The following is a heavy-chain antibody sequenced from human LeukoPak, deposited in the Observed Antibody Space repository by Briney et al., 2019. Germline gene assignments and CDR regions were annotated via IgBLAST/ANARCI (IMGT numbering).Heavy chain of an antibody. Sequence: SETLSLTCAVYGGSFSGYYWSWIRQPPGKGLEWIGRIYSSGSTNYNPSLKSRVTMSVDTSRNQFSLNLTSVTAADTAIYYCARDLLHRGYAFDIWGQGTMVTVSS. CDR1: GGSFSGYY. V-gene: IGHV4-59*10. D-gene: IGHD5-12*01. CDR3: ARDLLHRGYAFDI. J-gene: IGHJ3*02. CDR2: IYSSGST.